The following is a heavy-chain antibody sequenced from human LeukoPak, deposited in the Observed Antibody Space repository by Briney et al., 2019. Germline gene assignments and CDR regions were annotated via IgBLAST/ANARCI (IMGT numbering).Heavy chain of an antibody. CDR1: GFTFGDYA. J-gene: IGHJ4*02. Sequence: GGSLRLSCTASGFTFGDYAMSWVRQAPRKGLEWVGFIRSKAYGGTTEYAASVKGRFTISRDDSKSIAYLQMNSLKTEDTAVYYCTRDSVYSYGLSELGYWGQGTLVTVSS. CDR2: IRSKAYGGTT. CDR3: TRDSVYSYGLSELGY. V-gene: IGHV3-49*04. D-gene: IGHD5-18*01.